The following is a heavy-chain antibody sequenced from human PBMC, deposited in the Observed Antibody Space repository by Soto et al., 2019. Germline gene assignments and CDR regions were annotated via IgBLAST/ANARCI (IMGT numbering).Heavy chain of an antibody. CDR1: GFTFNAYA. V-gene: IGHV3-23*01. CDR2: IGGSGGNR. Sequence: HPGGSLRLSCAASGFTFNAYAMTWVRQAPGKGLEWVSAIGGSGGNRYYADSVRGRFTISRDNSKDTVDLAVDRLRAEDTAAYSCARYIPAVCYYGMDVWGQGITVTVSS. J-gene: IGHJ6*02. CDR3: ARYIPAVCYYGMDV. D-gene: IGHD2-2*01.